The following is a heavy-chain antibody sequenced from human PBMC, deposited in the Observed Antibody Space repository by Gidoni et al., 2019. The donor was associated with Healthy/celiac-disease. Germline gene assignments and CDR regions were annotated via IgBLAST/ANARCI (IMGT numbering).Heavy chain of an antibody. V-gene: IGHV1-24*01. CDR2: FDPEDGET. CDR1: GYPLTDFS. CDR3: ATGRSGTTGTTIYYYYYYMDV. D-gene: IGHD1-1*01. Sequence: VQLVQSGAEVKKPGASVKVSCKVSGYPLTDFSMHWVRQAPGKGLEWMGGFDPEDGETIYAQKFQGRVTMTEDTSTDTAYMELSSLRSEDTAVYYCATGRSGTTGTTIYYYYYYMDVWGKGTTVTVSS. J-gene: IGHJ6*03.